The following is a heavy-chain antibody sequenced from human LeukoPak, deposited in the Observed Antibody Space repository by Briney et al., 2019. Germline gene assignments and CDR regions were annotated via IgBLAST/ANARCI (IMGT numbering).Heavy chain of an antibody. CDR3: ARDIAVRHYYYYGMDV. CDR2: INPNSGGT. Sequence: GASVKVSCKASGYTFTGYYMHWVRQAPGQGLEWMGWINPNSGGTNYAQKFQGRVTMTRDTSISTAYMELSRLRSDDTAVYYCARDIAVRHYYYYGMDVWGQGTTVTVSS. D-gene: IGHD6-19*01. CDR1: GYTFTGYY. J-gene: IGHJ6*02. V-gene: IGHV1-2*02.